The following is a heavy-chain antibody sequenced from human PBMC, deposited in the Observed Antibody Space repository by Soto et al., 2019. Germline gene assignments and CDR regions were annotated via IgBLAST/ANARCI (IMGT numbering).Heavy chain of an antibody. D-gene: IGHD6-6*01. CDR2: IYYSGST. J-gene: IGHJ4*01. Sequence: SETLSLTCTVSGGSIRSYYWCWIRQPPGKGLEWIGYIYYSGSTNYNPSLKSRVTISVDTSKDQFSLKLSSVTAADTAVYYCAIGWWDSASQHYFDYWGQGTQVTVSS. CDR1: GGSIRSYY. V-gene: IGHV4-59*01. CDR3: AIGWWDSASQHYFDY.